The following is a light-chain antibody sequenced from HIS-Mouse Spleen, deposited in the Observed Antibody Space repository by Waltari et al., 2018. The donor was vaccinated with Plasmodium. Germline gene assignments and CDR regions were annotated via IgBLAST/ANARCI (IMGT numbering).Light chain of an antibody. CDR2: EDS. V-gene: IGLV3-10*01. J-gene: IGLJ3*02. CDR3: YSTDSSGNHRV. Sequence: SYELTQPPPVSVSPGQTARITCSGDALPKKYAHWYQQKSGQAPVLVIYEDSKRPSRIPERFSGSSAGTMATLTISGAQVEDEADYYCYSTDSSGNHRVFGGGTKLTVL. CDR1: ALPKKY.